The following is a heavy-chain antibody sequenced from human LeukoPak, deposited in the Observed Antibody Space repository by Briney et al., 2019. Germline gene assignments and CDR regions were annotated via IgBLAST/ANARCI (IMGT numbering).Heavy chain of an antibody. Sequence: SVKVSCKASGGTFSSYAISWVRQAPGQGLEWMGGIIPIFGTANYAQKFQGRVTITADESTSTAYMELSSLRSEDTAVYYCARDNLRAGNNFQHWGQGTLVTVSS. D-gene: IGHD1-14*01. CDR2: IIPIFGTA. V-gene: IGHV1-69*13. CDR1: GGTFSSYA. CDR3: ARDNLRAGNNFQH. J-gene: IGHJ1*01.